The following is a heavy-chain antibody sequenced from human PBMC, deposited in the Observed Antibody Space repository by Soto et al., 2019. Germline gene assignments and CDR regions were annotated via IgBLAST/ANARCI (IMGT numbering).Heavy chain of an antibody. CDR1: GGSISGYY. V-gene: IGHV4-59*08. J-gene: IGHJ5*02. Sequence: QVQLQESGPGLVKPSETLSLTSTGSGGSISGYYWSWIRQSPEEGLEWIGHVYYSGSTKYNPSLKSRVTRSVDPAKNQFSLNLRSVTAADTAVYYCAMTVTTLYSWFDPWGQGILVTVSS. CDR2: VYYSGST. D-gene: IGHD4-4*01. CDR3: AMTVTTLYSWFDP.